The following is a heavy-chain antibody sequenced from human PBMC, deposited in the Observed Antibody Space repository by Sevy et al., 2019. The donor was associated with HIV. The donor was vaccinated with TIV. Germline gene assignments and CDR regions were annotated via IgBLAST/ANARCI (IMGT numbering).Heavy chain of an antibody. J-gene: IGHJ3*02. V-gene: IGHV3-48*02. CDR3: ARQRITIFGVDIRFDI. CDR1: GFTFSSYS. Sequence: GGSLRLSCAASGFTFSSYSMNWVRQAPGKGLEWVSYISSSSSTIYYADSVKGRFTISRDNAKNSLYLQMNSLRDEDTAVYYCARQRITIFGVDIRFDIWGQGTMVTVSS. D-gene: IGHD3-3*01. CDR2: ISSSSSTI.